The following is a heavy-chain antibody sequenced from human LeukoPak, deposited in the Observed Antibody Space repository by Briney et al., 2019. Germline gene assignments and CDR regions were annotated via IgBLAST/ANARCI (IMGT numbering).Heavy chain of an antibody. J-gene: IGHJ4*02. V-gene: IGHV3-7*01. D-gene: IGHD1-26*01. CDR2: MNQDGSER. CDR3: ARDPERGSYFDY. Sequence: GGSLRLSCAASGFTFSSYWMTWVRQAPGKGLEWVASMNQDGSERYYVDSSRGRFTISRDNAKNSLSLQMNSLRAEDTAVDYCARDPERGSYFDYWGQGTPVTVSS. CDR1: GFTFSSYW.